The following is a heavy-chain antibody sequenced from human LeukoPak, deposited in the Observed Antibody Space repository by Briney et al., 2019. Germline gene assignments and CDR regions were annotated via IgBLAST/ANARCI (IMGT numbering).Heavy chain of an antibody. V-gene: IGHV6-1*01. J-gene: IGHJ5*02. CDR1: GDSVSSNSVT. CDR3: ARRLTQYDCFDP. Sequence: SQTLSLTCTISGDSVSSNSVTWNWIRQSPSRGLEWLGRTYYRSTWYNDYAVSVRGRITVNPDTSKNQFSLHLNPVTPEDTAVYYCARRLTQYDCFDPWGQGILVTVSS. CDR2: TYYRSTWYN. D-gene: IGHD2-2*01.